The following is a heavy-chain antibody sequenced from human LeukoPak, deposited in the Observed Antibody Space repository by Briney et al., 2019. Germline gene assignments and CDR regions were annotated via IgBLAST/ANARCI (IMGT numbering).Heavy chain of an antibody. CDR1: GYALTELS. CDR3: ATDLSGAVATGD. J-gene: IGHJ4*02. D-gene: IGHD5-12*01. V-gene: IGHV1-24*01. CDR2: FDPEDGET. Sequence: ASVKVSCKVSGYALTELSMHGVRQAPGKGLEWMGGFDPEDGETIYAQKFQGRVTMTEDTSTDTAYMELSSLRSEDTAVYYCATDLSGAVATGDWGQGTLVTVSS.